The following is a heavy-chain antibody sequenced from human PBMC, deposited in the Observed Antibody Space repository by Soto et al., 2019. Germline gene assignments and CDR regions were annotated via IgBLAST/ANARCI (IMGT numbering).Heavy chain of an antibody. J-gene: IGHJ4*02. Sequence: EVQLVESGAGLVHPGGSLRLSGTSSGFTFSSYWMHWVRQAPGKGLVWVSRINSDGSSTSYADSVKGRFTISRDNAKNTLYLQMNSLRAEDTAVYYCARVYSSGGGCYHLDYLGQGTLFIVSS. CDR3: ARVYSSGGGCYHLDY. CDR1: GFTFSSYW. CDR2: INSDGSST. D-gene: IGHD2-15*01. V-gene: IGHV3-74*01.